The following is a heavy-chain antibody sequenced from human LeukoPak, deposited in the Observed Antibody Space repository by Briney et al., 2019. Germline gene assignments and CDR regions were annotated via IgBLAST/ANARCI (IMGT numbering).Heavy chain of an antibody. J-gene: IGHJ4*02. D-gene: IGHD5-24*01. CDR3: ARTEMATIWGFDY. Sequence: SETLSLTCTVSGGSISSGSYYWTWIRQPAGKPLEWIGRIYSSEPTGYNPSERTNYNPSLKSRVTISADTSKNQFSLKLTSVTAADTALNYCARTEMATIWGFDYWGQGTLVTVSS. CDR1: GGSISSGSYY. V-gene: IGHV4-61*02. CDR2: YSSEPTGYNPSERT.